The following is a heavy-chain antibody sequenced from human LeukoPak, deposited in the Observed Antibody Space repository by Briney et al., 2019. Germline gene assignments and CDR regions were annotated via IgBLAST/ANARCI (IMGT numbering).Heavy chain of an antibody. D-gene: IGHD1-26*01. CDR1: GYTFTGYY. Sequence: ASVKVSCKASGYTFTGYYMHWVRQAPGQGLEWMGWINPNSGGTNYAQKFQGRVTMTRDTSISTAYMELSRLRSEDTAVYYCARDNSVGDIAWWFDPWGQGTPVTVSS. V-gene: IGHV1-2*02. CDR2: INPNSGGT. J-gene: IGHJ5*02. CDR3: ARDNSVGDIAWWFDP.